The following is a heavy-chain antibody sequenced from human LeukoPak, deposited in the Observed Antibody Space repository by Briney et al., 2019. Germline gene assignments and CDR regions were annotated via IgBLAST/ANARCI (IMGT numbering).Heavy chain of an antibody. CDR1: GGTFSSYA. CDR2: IIPILGIA. CDR3: VRVEAVAKDFYYFDY. V-gene: IGHV1-69*04. D-gene: IGHD6-19*01. J-gene: IGHJ4*02. Sequence: SVKVSCKASGGTFSSYAISWVRQAPGQGLEWMGRIIPILGIANYAQKFQGRVTITADKSTSTAYMELSSLRSEDTAVYYCVRVEAVAKDFYYFDYWGQGTLVTVSS.